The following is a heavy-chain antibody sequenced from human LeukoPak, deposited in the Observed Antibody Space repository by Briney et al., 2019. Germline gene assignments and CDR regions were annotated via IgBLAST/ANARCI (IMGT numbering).Heavy chain of an antibody. D-gene: IGHD5-18*01. CDR3: ANDLGWIQLNLG. CDR2: ISGSGSDI. V-gene: IGHV3-11*01. Sequence: GGSLRLSCVVSGFSFSDSYMTWIRQTPGKGLESLAYISGSGSDIYYADSVKGRFTISRDNAKNSLYLQMNSLRAEDTAVYYCANDLGWIQLNLGRGQGTLVTVSS. CDR1: GFSFSDSY. J-gene: IGHJ4*02.